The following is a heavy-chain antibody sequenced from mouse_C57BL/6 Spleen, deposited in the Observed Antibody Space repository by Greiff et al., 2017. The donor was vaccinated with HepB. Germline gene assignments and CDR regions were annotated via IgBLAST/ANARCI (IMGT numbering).Heavy chain of an antibody. D-gene: IGHD1-1*01. V-gene: IGHV1-39*01. CDR2: INPNYGTT. CDR3: ANYYGSSYGNFDV. Sequence: VQLKQSGPELVKPGASVKISCKASGYSFTDYNMNWVKQSNGKSLEWIGVINPNYGTTSYNQKFKGKATLTVDQSSSTAYMQLNSLTSEDSAVYDCANYYGSSYGNFDVWGTGTTVTVSS. CDR1: GYSFTDYN. J-gene: IGHJ1*03.